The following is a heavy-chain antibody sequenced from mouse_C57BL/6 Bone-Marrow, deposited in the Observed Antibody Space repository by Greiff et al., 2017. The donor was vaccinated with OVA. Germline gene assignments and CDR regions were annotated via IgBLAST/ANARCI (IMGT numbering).Heavy chain of an antibody. D-gene: IGHD1-1*01. Sequence: VQLQQSGAELVRPGSSVKMSCKTSGYTFTSYGITWVKQRPGQGLEWIGYIYPGNGYTEYNEKFKGKATLTSDTSSSTAYMQLSSLTSEDSAIYCCSRPYYCDRSYLGFAYWGQGTLVTVSA. J-gene: IGHJ3*01. CDR1: GYTFTSYG. CDR2: IYPGNGYT. V-gene: IGHV1-58*01. CDR3: SRPYYCDRSYLGFAY.